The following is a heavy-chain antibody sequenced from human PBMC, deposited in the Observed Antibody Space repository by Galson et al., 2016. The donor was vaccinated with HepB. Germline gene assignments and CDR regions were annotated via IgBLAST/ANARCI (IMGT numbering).Heavy chain of an antibody. CDR1: GGAISSGIYY. J-gene: IGHJ6*04. D-gene: IGHD2-2*01. Sequence: TLSLTCTVSGGAISSGIYYWSWIRQPAGKGLEWIGRVFTSGTTSYNPSLKSRVTISLDTSKNQFSLKLTSVTAAATAIYFCARDRKIDCSGTDCYAWGSYYYYAMDVWGRGTAVTVSS. V-gene: IGHV4-61*02. CDR3: ARDRKIDCSGTDCYAWGSYYYYAMDV. CDR2: VFTSGTT.